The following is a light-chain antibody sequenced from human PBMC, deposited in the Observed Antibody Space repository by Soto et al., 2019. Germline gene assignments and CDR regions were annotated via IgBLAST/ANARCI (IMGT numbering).Light chain of an antibody. CDR3: QQSHSIPLT. CDR2: DAS. Sequence: DIQMTQSPSTLSGSVGDRVTINCRASQTISSWLAWYQQKPGKAPKLLIYDASNLETGVPSRFSGSGSGTDFTLTIRSLQPEDFATYYCQQSHSIPLTFGQGTKVDIK. CDR1: QTISSW. V-gene: IGKV1-5*01. J-gene: IGKJ1*01.